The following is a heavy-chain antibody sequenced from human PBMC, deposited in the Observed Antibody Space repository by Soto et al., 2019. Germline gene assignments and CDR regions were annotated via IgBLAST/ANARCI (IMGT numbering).Heavy chain of an antibody. D-gene: IGHD2-15*01. V-gene: IGHV4-59*01. CDR2: IYYSGST. CDR1: GGSLSSYY. J-gene: IGHJ5*02. CDR3: ARRYGGNFDP. Sequence: PSETLSLTCVVSGGSLSSYYWSWIRQPPGKGLEWIGYIYYSGSTNYNPSLKSRVTISVDTSKNQFSLKLSSVTAADTAVYYCARRYGGNFDPWGHGTLVTVSS.